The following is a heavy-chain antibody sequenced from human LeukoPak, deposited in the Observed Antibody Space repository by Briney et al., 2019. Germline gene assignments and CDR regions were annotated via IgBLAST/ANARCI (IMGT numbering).Heavy chain of an antibody. CDR3: ARRYNWNFYSPAFRSYDAFDI. CDR1: GGSISSSSYY. V-gene: IGHV4-39*01. J-gene: IGHJ3*02. Sequence: SETLSLTCTVSGGSISSSSYYWGWIRQPPGQGLEWIGSIYYSGSTYYNQSLKSRVTISVDTSKNQFSLKLSSVTAADTAVYYCARRYNWNFYSPAFRSYDAFDIWGQGTMVTVSS. D-gene: IGHD1-7*01. CDR2: IYYSGST.